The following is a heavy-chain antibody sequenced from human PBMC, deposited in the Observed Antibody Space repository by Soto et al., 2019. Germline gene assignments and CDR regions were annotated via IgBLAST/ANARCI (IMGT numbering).Heavy chain of an antibody. Sequence: ASVKVSCKASGYTFTGYYMHWVRQAPGQGLEWMGWINPNSGGTNYAQKFQGWVTMTRDTSISTAYMELSRLRSDDTAVYYCARDPYRIAAAGTGFDYGGRGTLVTVSS. CDR3: ARDPYRIAAAGTGFDY. CDR1: GYTFTGYY. V-gene: IGHV1-2*04. J-gene: IGHJ4*02. CDR2: INPNSGGT. D-gene: IGHD6-13*01.